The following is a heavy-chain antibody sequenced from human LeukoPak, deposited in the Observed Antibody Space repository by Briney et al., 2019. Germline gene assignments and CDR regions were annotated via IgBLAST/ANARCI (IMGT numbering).Heavy chain of an antibody. Sequence: GASVKVSCKASGYTFTSYYMHWVRQAPGQGLEWMGIINPSGGSTSYAQKFQGRVTMTRDRSTSTVYMELSSLRSEDTAVYYCARSTGYSSGWQYYYYYMDVWGKGTTVAISS. J-gene: IGHJ6*03. CDR1: GYTFTSYY. V-gene: IGHV1-46*01. CDR2: INPSGGST. CDR3: ARSTGYSSGWQYYYYYMDV. D-gene: IGHD6-19*01.